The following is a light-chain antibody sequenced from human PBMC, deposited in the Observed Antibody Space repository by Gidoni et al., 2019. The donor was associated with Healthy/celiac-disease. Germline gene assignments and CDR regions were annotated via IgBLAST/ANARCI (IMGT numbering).Light chain of an antibody. Sequence: DIVMTQSPLYLPVTPGEPASISCRSSQSLLHSNGYNYLDWYLQKPGQSPQLLIYLGSNRASGVPDRFSGSVSGTDFTLEFSLVVGEDVRVYYSIQALQTPRTFGQGTKVEIK. J-gene: IGKJ1*01. CDR1: QSLLHSNGYNY. CDR2: LGS. CDR3: IQALQTPRT. V-gene: IGKV2-28*01.